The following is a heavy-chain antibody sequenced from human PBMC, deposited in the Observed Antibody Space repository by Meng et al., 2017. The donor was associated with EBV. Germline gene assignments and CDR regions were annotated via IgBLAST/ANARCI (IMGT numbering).Heavy chain of an antibody. V-gene: IGHV1-3*01. CDR3: VREPPVGVPESGDY. CDR1: ACDFTSYI. CDR2: VSVGCSYT. J-gene: IGHJ4*02. Sequence: QGPLLQVRVVAHTPGAKMKGSFMKYACDFTSYILHWVRLTPVRKLEGLGCVSVGCSYTKNAQKFQARITIARDTSATTGHMELSSLRSKDTAADDCVREPPVGVPESGDYWGQGTLVTVSS. D-gene: IGHD2-21*01.